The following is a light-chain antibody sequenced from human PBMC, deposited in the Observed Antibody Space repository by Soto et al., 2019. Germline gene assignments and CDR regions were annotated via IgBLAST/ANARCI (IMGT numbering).Light chain of an antibody. Sequence: DIQMTQSPSSLSASVGDRVTITCRASQGIRNDLGWYQQKPGKAPKLLIYDASNLETGVPSRFSGSGSGTDFTFTISSLQPEDIATYYCQQYDNLPRTFGQGTKLEIK. J-gene: IGKJ2*01. V-gene: IGKV1-33*01. CDR2: DAS. CDR1: QGIRND. CDR3: QQYDNLPRT.